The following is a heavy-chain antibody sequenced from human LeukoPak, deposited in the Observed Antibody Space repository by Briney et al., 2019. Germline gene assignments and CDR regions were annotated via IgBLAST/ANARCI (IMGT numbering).Heavy chain of an antibody. CDR2: ISTSGST. Sequence: SETLSLTCTVSGGSISSYYWSWIRQPAGKGVEWIGRISTSGSTNYNPSLKSRVTISVDTSKNQFSLKLSSVTAADTAVYYCARVNPWFGEYDYWGQGTLVTVSS. J-gene: IGHJ4*02. D-gene: IGHD3-10*01. V-gene: IGHV4-4*07. CDR3: ARVNPWFGEYDY. CDR1: GGSISSYY.